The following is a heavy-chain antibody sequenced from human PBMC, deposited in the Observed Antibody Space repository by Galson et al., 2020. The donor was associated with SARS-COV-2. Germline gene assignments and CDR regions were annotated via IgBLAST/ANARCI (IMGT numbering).Heavy chain of an antibody. J-gene: IGHJ6*02. Sequence: ALHGESLKISCAASGFTFSLYWMHWVRQAPGKGLVWVSRINGDGSVTNFADSVKGRFTIFRDNAKNTLYLQVNSLRVEDTAVYYCTRDPEYSSLTNKYYGMDVWGQGTTVTVSS. CDR1: GFTFSLYW. CDR2: INGDGSVT. CDR3: TRDPEYSSLTNKYYGMDV. D-gene: IGHD6-6*01. V-gene: IGHV3-74*01.